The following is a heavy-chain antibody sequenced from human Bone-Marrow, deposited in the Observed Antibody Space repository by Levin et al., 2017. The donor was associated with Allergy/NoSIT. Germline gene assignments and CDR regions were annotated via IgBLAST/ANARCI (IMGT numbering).Heavy chain of an antibody. CDR3: ARGENRYASAAIY. Sequence: SETLSLTCTVSGGSIGTHYWSWIRQTPGKGLEWIGFIFQGGSPTYNPSLNSRIAMSVDSSKNQFSLKVASVTPADTAVYYCARGENRYASAAIYWGQGILVTVSS. CDR1: GGSIGTHY. CDR2: IFQGGSP. J-gene: IGHJ4*02. V-gene: IGHV4-59*11. D-gene: IGHD2-2*01.